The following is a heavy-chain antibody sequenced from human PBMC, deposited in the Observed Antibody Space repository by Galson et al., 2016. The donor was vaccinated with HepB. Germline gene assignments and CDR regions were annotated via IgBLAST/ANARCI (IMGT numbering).Heavy chain of an antibody. Sequence: YNPSLKSRVTLSVDTSKNQFSLKLSSVTAADTAVYYCARVRGATVSDYWGQGTLVTVSS. CDR3: ARVRGATVSDY. V-gene: IGHV4-31*02. D-gene: IGHD4-17*01. J-gene: IGHJ4*02.